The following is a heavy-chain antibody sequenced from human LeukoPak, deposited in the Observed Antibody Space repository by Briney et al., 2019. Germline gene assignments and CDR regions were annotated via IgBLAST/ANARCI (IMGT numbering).Heavy chain of an antibody. J-gene: IGHJ4*02. V-gene: IGHV4-59*08. CDR1: GGSISSYY. CDR2: IYYSGST. D-gene: IGHD4-17*01. CDR3: ARRTLYGDYVDY. Sequence: SETLSLICTVSGGSISSYYWSWIRQPPGKGLEWIGYIYYSGSTNYNPSLKSRVTISVDTSKNQFSLKLSSVTAADTAVYYCARRTLYGDYVDYWGQGTLVTVSS.